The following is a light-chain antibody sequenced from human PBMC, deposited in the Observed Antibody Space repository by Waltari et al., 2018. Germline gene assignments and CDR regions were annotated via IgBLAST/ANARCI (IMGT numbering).Light chain of an antibody. V-gene: IGKV3-15*01. CDR1: QSVVTS. J-gene: IGKJ1*01. Sequence: IVMTQSPASLSVSPGDRVTLSCRASQSVVTSLAWYQQRPGRAPRPLVYRASTMASDIPARCSGSGSGTDFTLSISTLQSEDFAVYYCQQYDDWPRTFGQGTKVEIK. CDR2: RAS. CDR3: QQYDDWPRT.